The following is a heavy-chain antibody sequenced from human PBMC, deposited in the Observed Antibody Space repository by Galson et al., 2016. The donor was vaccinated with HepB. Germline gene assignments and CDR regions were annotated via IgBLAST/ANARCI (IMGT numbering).Heavy chain of an antibody. D-gene: IGHD3-3*01. CDR2: INPNNGFA. Sequence: APGQGLEWMGWINPNNGFAHYAQNFQGRVTMTRDTSINTAYMEVSRLRSDDTAVYYCARSGVTTFGVTVMPDYFDNWGQGTLVAVSS. V-gene: IGHV1-2*02. CDR3: ARSGVTTFGVTVMPDYFDN. J-gene: IGHJ4*02.